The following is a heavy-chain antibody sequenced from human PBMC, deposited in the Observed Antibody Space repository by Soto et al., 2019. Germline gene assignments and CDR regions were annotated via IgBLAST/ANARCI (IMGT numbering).Heavy chain of an antibody. Sequence: SETLSLTCAVSGGSISSGGYSWSWIRQPPGKGLEWIGYIYHSGSTYYNPSLKSRVTISVDRSKNQFSLKLSSVTAADTAVYYCASRPIVATMYFDYWGQGTLVTVSS. D-gene: IGHD5-12*01. CDR1: GGSISSGGYS. CDR2: IYHSGST. J-gene: IGHJ4*02. V-gene: IGHV4-30-2*01. CDR3: ASRPIVATMYFDY.